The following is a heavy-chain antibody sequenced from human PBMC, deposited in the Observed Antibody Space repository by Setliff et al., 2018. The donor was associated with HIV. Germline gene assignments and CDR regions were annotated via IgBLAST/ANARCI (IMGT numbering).Heavy chain of an antibody. J-gene: IGHJ4*02. CDR2: IFSNDEK. V-gene: IGHV2-26*01. CDR1: GYSISSGYYW. D-gene: IGHD6-19*01. Sequence: ETLSLTCAVSGYSISSGYYWGWIRQPPGKALEWLAHIFSNDEKSYSTSLKSRLTISKDTPKSQVVLIMTNMDPVDTATYYCARYSSGWSPAYYFDYWGQGTLVTVSS. CDR3: ARYSSGWSPAYYFDY.